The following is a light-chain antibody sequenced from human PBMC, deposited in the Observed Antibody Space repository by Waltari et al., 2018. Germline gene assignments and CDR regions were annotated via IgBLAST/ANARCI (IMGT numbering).Light chain of an antibody. CDR3: QQYYSLWT. CDR2: WAS. J-gene: IGKJ1*01. Sequence: DIVMTQSPDSLAVSLGERATINCKSSQSVLYSSNNKNYLAWYQQKPGQPPKLLIYWASTRESWVPDRFSGSGSGTDFTLTISSLQAEDVAVYYCQQYYSLWTFGQGTKVEIK. V-gene: IGKV4-1*01. CDR1: QSVLYSSNNKNY.